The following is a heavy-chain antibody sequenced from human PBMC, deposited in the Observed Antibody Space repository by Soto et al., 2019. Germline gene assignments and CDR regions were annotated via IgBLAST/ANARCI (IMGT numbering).Heavy chain of an antibody. V-gene: IGHV3-21*01. J-gene: IGHJ6*03. CDR3: ARDPDYDILTAPGMDV. CDR2: ISSSSSYI. CDR1: GFTFSSYS. D-gene: IGHD3-9*01. Sequence: GGSLRLSCAASGFTFSSYSMNWVRQAPGKGLEWVSSISSSSSYIYYADSVKGRFTISRDNAKNSLYLQMNSLRAEDTAVYYCARDPDYDILTAPGMDVWGKGTTVTVSS.